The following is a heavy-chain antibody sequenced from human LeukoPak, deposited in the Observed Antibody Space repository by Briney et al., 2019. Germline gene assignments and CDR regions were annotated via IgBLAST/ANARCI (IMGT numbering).Heavy chain of an antibody. CDR1: GLTINSYG. J-gene: IGHJ4*02. CDR2: IWYDGSNK. D-gene: IGHD4-17*01. Sequence: GGSLRLSCAASGLTINSYGIHWVRQAPGKGLEWVAFIWYDGSNKYYADSVKGRFTISRDNSKNTLYLQMNSLRAEDTAVYYCARARTTRGFDYWGQGTLVTVSS. V-gene: IGHV3-33*01. CDR3: ARARTTRGFDY.